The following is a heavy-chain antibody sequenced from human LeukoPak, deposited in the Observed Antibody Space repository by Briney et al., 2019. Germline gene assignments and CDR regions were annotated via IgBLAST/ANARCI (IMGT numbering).Heavy chain of an antibody. J-gene: IGHJ3*02. CDR1: GFTFSSYS. CDR3: ARGRSITLLRGVAMSDGFDI. D-gene: IGHD3-10*01. V-gene: IGHV3-21*01. CDR2: LYTSAAYI. Sequence: GGSLRLSCAASGFTFSSYSMNWVRQAPGKGLEWVSFLYTSAAYIYYGDSMRGRFTISRDNAKNSLYLQMNGLRAEDTAVYYCARGRSITLLRGVAMSDGFDIWGQGTMVTVSS.